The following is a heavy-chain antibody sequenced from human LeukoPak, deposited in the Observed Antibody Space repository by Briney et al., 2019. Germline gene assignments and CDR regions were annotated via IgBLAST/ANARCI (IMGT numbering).Heavy chain of an antibody. CDR1: GYTFTSYA. J-gene: IGHJ5*02. Sequence: PSVKLSCKASGYTFTSYAMHWVRQAPGQRLEWMGWMSAGNDNTKYSQTFQGRVTITRDTSESTAYMELNSLRSEDTAVYCCARDLGYCSGGTCYPNWFGPWGQGTLVTVCS. V-gene: IGHV1-3*01. CDR2: MSAGNDNT. D-gene: IGHD2-15*01. CDR3: ARDLGYCSGGTCYPNWFGP.